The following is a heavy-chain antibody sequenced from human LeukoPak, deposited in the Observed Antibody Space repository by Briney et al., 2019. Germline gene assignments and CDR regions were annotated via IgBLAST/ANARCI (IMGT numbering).Heavy chain of an antibody. CDR2: INHSGST. CDR1: GGSFSGYY. Sequence: SETLSLTCAVYGGSFSGYYWSWIRQPPGKGLEWIGEINHSGSTNYNPSLKSRITISVDTSKNQFSLKLSSVTAADTAVYYCARPRGSGTGNAFDIWGQGTMVTVSS. V-gene: IGHV4-34*01. D-gene: IGHD3-16*01. CDR3: ARPRGSGTGNAFDI. J-gene: IGHJ3*02.